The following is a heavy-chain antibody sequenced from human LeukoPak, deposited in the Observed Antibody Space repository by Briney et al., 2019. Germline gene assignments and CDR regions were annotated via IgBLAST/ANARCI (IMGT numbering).Heavy chain of an antibody. CDR1: GGSLSSYY. CDR3: ARGTGERYYYYYMDV. J-gene: IGHJ6*03. Sequence: PSETLSLTCTVSGGSLSSYYWSWIRQPPGKGLEWIGYIYYSGSTNYNPSLKSRVIISVDTSKNQFSLNLSSVTAADTAVYFCARGTGERYYYYYMDVWGKGTTVTVS. D-gene: IGHD7-27*01. V-gene: IGHV4-59*01. CDR2: IYYSGST.